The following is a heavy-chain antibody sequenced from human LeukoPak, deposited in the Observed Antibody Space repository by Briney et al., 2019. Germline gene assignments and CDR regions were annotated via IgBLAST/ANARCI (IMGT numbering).Heavy chain of an antibody. V-gene: IGHV1-2*02. CDR3: ARVAGYYYYYMDV. Sequence: ASVKVSCKVSGYTFTAYSIHWVRQAPGQGLEWMGWINPDNGGTKYKQNFQGRVTMTRDTSISTVYMELRRLRSDDPAVYYCARVAGYYYYYMDVWRKGTTDTVSS. J-gene: IGHJ6*03. CDR1: GYTFTAYS. CDR2: INPDNGGT.